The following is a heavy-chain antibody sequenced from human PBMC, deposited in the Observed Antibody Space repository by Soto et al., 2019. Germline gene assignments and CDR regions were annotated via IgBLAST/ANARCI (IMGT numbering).Heavy chain of an antibody. Sequence: QVQLQESGPGLVKPSETLSLTCTVSGASINSGGYYWSWIRQLPGKGLEWIGYIYFSGSTYYNPSLESRVTISLDTSQNQFSLKLSSVTAADTAMYFCASGDAWEDLLAHWGQGILVTVSS. J-gene: IGHJ4*02. CDR2: IYFSGST. CDR1: GASINSGGYY. V-gene: IGHV4-31*03. CDR3: ASGDAWEDLLAH. D-gene: IGHD4-17*01.